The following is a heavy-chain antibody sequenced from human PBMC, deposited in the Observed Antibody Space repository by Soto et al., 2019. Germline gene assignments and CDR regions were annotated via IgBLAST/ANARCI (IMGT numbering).Heavy chain of an antibody. V-gene: IGHV3-23*01. D-gene: IGHD6-19*01. Sequence: EAQLLESGGGLIQPGGSLTLSCAASGFTVASNAMSWVRQAPGKGLEWVSGISANGGRANYADSVKGRFSLSRDNSKNTMFLQMDSLTAEDTAIYYCASWVIALGGTGYFRHWGQGTLVTVSS. J-gene: IGHJ1*01. CDR1: GFTVASNA. CDR3: ASWVIALGGTGYFRH. CDR2: ISANGGRA.